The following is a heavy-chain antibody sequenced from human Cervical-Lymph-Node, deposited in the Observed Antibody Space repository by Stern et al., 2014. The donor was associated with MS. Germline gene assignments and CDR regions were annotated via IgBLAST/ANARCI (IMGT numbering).Heavy chain of an antibody. D-gene: IGHD2-15*01. J-gene: IGHJ5*02. CDR2: IIPILGLP. V-gene: IGHV1-69*09. CDR1: GGTFISSYA. Sequence: VQLVQSGAEVKKPGSSVNVSCKASGGTFISSYAITWMRQAPGQGLEWMGRIIPILGLPNYAQKFQGRVTITADTSTSTAYMELSSVRSEDTAVYYCARGVVTNRAAATLHNLFDPWGQGTLVTVSS. CDR3: ARGVVTNRAAATLHNLFDP.